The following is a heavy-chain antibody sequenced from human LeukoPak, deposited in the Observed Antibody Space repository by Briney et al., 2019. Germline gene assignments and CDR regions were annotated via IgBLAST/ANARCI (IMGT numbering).Heavy chain of an antibody. CDR1: GYTFTSYY. D-gene: IGHD3-3*01. V-gene: IGHV1-46*01. Sequence: ASVKVSCKASGYTFTSYYMHWVRQAPGQGLEWMGIINPSGGSTSYAQKFQGRVTMTRDTSTSTVYMELSSLRSEDTAVYYCARMGGVPYHLGYYFDYWGQGTLVTVSS. CDR3: ARMGGVPYHLGYYFDY. J-gene: IGHJ4*02. CDR2: INPSGGST.